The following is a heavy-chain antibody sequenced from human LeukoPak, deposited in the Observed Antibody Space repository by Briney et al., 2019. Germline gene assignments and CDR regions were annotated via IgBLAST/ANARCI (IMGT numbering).Heavy chain of an antibody. D-gene: IGHD5-12*01. CDR2: IGGSGGKT. Sequence: GGSLRLSCAASGLTFSSYAMSWVRQAPGKGLEWVSGIGGSGGKTYYADSVKGRFTISRDNSKNTLYLQMNSLRAEDTAVYYCARNPGYSGYDYDYWGQGTLVTVSS. CDR1: GLTFSSYA. J-gene: IGHJ4*02. V-gene: IGHV3-23*01. CDR3: ARNPGYSGYDYDY.